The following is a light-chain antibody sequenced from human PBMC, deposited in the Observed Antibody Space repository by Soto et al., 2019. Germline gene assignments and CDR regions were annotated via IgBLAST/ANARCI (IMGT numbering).Light chain of an antibody. CDR3: SSYTSSSTYV. J-gene: IGLJ1*01. V-gene: IGLV2-14*01. Sequence: LNQPASVSGSPGQSITISCTGTSSDVGGYNYVSWYQQHPGKAPKLMIYDVSNRPSGVSNRFSGSKSGNTASLTISGLQAEDEADYYCSSYTSSSTYVFGTGTKVTVL. CDR1: SSDVGGYNY. CDR2: DVS.